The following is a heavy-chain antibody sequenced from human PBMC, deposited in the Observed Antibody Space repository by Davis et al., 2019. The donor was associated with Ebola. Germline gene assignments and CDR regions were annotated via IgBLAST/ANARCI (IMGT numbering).Heavy chain of an antibody. CDR2: IFPCDSDT. D-gene: IGHD3-10*01. J-gene: IGHJ4*02. V-gene: IGHV5-51*01. Sequence: PGGSLRLSRKGSGYSFTTYWIVWVRQMPGKGLECMGIIFPCDSDTKYSPSFRRQVTISADKSFSTAYLQWSGLKASDTAMYYCARMGKSYYDSLWDYWGQGTLVTVSS. CDR1: GYSFTTYW. CDR3: ARMGKSYYDSLWDY.